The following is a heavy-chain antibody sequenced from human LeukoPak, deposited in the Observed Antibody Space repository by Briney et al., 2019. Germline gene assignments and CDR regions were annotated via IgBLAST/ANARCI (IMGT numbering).Heavy chain of an antibody. CDR2: INHSGST. J-gene: IGHJ4*02. V-gene: IGHV4-34*01. D-gene: IGHD3-3*01. Sequence: SETLSLTCAVYGGSFSGYYWSWIRQPPGKGLEWIGEINHSGSTNYNPSLKSRVTISVDTSKNQFSLKLSSVTAADTAVYYCAREAVYYDFWSGYYTYGNFDYWGQGTLVTVSS. CDR1: GGSFSGYY. CDR3: AREAVYYDFWSGYYTYGNFDY.